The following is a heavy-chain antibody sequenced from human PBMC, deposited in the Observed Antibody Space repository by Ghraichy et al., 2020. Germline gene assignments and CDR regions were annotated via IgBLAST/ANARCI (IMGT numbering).Heavy chain of an antibody. J-gene: IGHJ4*02. CDR2: IYTSGST. CDR1: GGSISSYY. V-gene: IGHV4-4*09. CDR3: ARQIWAPRELLDWYYFDY. D-gene: IGHD1-26*01. Sequence: SQTLSLTCTVSGGSISSYYWSWIRQPPGKGLEWIGYIYTSGSTNYNPSLKSRVTISVDTSKNQFSLKLSSVTAADTAVYYCARQIWAPRELLDWYYFDYWGQGTLVTVSS.